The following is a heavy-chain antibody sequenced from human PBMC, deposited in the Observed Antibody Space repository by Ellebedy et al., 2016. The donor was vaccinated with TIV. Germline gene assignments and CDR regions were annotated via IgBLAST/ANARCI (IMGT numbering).Heavy chain of an antibody. CDR2: IYYSGST. D-gene: IGHD3-3*01. J-gene: IGHJ4*02. CDR1: GGSISSYY. Sequence: SETLSLTXTVSGGSISSYYWSWIRQPPGKGLEWIGYIYYSGSTYYNPSLKSRVTISVDTSKNQFSLKLSSVTAADTAVYYCARARARIYDFWSGLYYFDYWGQGTLVTVSS. V-gene: IGHV4-59*12. CDR3: ARARARIYDFWSGLYYFDY.